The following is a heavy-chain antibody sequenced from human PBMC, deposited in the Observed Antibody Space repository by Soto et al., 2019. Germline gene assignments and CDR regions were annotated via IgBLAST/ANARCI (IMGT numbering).Heavy chain of an antibody. J-gene: IGHJ2*01. CDR1: GGTFSSYA. CDR3: ARVVMIVVGPPYWYFDL. V-gene: IGHV1-69*01. CDR2: IIPIFGTA. D-gene: IGHD3-22*01. Sequence: QVQLVQSGAEVKKPGSSVKVSCKASGGTFSSYAISWVRQAPGQGLEWMGGIIPIFGTANYAQKFQGRVTIPADESTSTAYMELSSLRSEDTAVYYCARVVMIVVGPPYWYFDLWGRGTLVTVSS.